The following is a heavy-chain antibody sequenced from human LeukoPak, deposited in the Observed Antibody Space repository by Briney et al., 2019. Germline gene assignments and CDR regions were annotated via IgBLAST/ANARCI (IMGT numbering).Heavy chain of an antibody. J-gene: IGHJ4*02. V-gene: IGHV4-4*07. Sequence: SETLSLTCTVSSGSISSYYWSWVRQPAGKGLEWIGRIYPGGNTNYNPSLKSRVTMSVDTSENQFSLRLSSVTAADTAVYYCARVSYYGIDYWGQGTLVTVSS. CDR3: ARVSYYGIDY. D-gene: IGHD1-26*01. CDR2: IYPGGNT. CDR1: SGSISSYY.